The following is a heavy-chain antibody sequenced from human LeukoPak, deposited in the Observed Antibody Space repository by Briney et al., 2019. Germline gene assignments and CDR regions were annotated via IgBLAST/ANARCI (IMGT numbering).Heavy chain of an antibody. Sequence: GGSLRLSCAASGFTVSSNYMSWGRQAPGKGLEWVSVIYSGGSTHYADSVKGRFTISRDNSKNALYLQMNSLRAEDTAVYYCARDRWELLEYYYVDVWGKGTTVTVSS. CDR3: ARDRWELLEYYYVDV. V-gene: IGHV3-66*02. CDR2: IYSGGST. CDR1: GFTVSSNY. D-gene: IGHD1-26*01. J-gene: IGHJ6*03.